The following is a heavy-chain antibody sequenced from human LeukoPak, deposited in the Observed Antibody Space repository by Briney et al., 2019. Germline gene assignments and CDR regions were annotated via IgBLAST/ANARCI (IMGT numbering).Heavy chain of an antibody. V-gene: IGHV3-74*03. CDR3: ARGGGIYGLWDY. Sequence: GGSLRLFCAASGFTFSSYWMHWVRQAPGKGLVWVSRIYSDGSSYTADSVKGRFTISRDNTKDTLYLQMNSLRVEDTAVYYCARGGGIYGLWDYWGQGTLVTVSS. CDR2: IYSDGSSY. CDR1: GFTFSSYW. J-gene: IGHJ4*02. D-gene: IGHD1-26*01.